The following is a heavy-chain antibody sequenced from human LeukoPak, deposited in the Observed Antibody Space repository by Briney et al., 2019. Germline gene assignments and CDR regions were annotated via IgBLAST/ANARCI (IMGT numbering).Heavy chain of an antibody. CDR2: IYPGDSDT. CDR1: GYIFTTYW. V-gene: IGHV5-51*01. CDR3: ARATWELVDPYYFDY. Sequence: GESLKISCKSSGYIFTTYWIGWVRQMPGKGLEWMRIIYPGDSDTRYSPSFQGQVTISADNSISTAYLQWSSLKASDTAMYYCARATWELVDPYYFDYWGQGTHVTVSS. D-gene: IGHD1-26*01. J-gene: IGHJ4*02.